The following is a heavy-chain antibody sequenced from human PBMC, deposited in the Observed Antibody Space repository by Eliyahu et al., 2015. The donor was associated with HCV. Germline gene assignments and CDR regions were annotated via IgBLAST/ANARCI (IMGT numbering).Heavy chain of an antibody. V-gene: IGHV3-23*01. CDR2: ISGSGGST. D-gene: IGHD3-10*01. Sequence: EVQLLESGGGLVQPGGSLXLSCAASGFTFXSYAMSWVRQAPGKGLEWVSAISGSGGSTYYADSVKGRFTISRDNSKNTLYLQMNSLRAEDTAVYYCAKDGSGSYRLRVYFDYWGQGTLVTVSS. CDR1: GFTFXSYA. J-gene: IGHJ4*02. CDR3: AKDGSGSYRLRVYFDY.